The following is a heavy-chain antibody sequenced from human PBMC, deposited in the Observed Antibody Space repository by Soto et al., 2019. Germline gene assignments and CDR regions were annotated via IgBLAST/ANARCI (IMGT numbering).Heavy chain of an antibody. V-gene: IGHV4-61*01. CDR3: ARPVGFGSYYCHMDL. Sequence: PSETLSLTCTVSGDSVTSVSDYWSWIRQPPGKGLEWIGYIYYSGSADYNPSLGSRVTISIDTSKNQFSLKLTSVTAADTAVYYCARPVGFGSYYCHMDLWGQGTTITVSS. D-gene: IGHD3-10*01. CDR2: IYYSGSA. CDR1: GDSVTSVSDY. J-gene: IGHJ6*03.